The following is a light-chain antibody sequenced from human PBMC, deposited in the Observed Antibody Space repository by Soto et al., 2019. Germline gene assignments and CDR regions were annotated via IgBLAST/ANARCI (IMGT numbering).Light chain of an antibody. CDR3: QQRSNWLT. CDR2: DAS. Sequence: EIVLTQSPATLSLSPGERATLSCRASQSVSSHLARYQQKPGQAPRLLIYDASNRATGIPARFSGSGSGTDFTLTISSLEPEDFAVYYCQQRSNWLTFGGGTKVDIK. J-gene: IGKJ4*01. V-gene: IGKV3-11*01. CDR1: QSVSSH.